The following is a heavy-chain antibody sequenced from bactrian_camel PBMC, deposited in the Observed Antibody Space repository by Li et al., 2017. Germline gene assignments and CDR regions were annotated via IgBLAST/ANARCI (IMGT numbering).Heavy chain of an antibody. D-gene: IGHD3*01. V-gene: IGHV3S53*01. Sequence: VQLVESGGGSVQTGGSLSLSCAARGYTRRSGCLAWFRQVPGKEREMVAQIQDDGMKHYDSTAEGRFTISKDAAKDTLYLQMNDLKPEDTAMYYCNTVGGAPRSQGTQVTVS. CDR1: GYTRRSGC. CDR2: IQDDGMK. J-gene: IGHJ4*01.